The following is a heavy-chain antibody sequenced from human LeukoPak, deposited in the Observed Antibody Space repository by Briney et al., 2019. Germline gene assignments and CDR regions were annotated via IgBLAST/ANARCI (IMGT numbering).Heavy chain of an antibody. V-gene: IGHV1-69*05. CDR1: GGTFSSYA. Sequence: SVKVSCKASGGTFSSYAISWVRQAPGQGLEWMGGIIPIFGTANYAQKFQGRVTITTDESTSTAYMELSSLRSEDTAVYYCARDRGYSSGWFREFDYWGQGTLVTVSS. CDR3: ARDRGYSSGWFREFDY. J-gene: IGHJ4*02. D-gene: IGHD6-19*01. CDR2: IIPIFGTA.